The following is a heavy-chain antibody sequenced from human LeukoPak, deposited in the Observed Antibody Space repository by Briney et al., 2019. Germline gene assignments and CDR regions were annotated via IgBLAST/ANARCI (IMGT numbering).Heavy chain of an antibody. J-gene: IGHJ4*02. CDR3: ARDRYSITVAVYYFDY. CDR1: GFTFSSYW. D-gene: IGHD2-15*01. CDR2: IKQDGSEK. Sequence: PGGSLRLSCAASGFTFSSYWMSWARQAPGKGLEWVANIKQDGSEKYYVDSVKGRFTISRDNAKNSLYLQMNSLRAEDTAVYYCARDRYSITVAVYYFDYWGQGTLVTVSS. V-gene: IGHV3-7*01.